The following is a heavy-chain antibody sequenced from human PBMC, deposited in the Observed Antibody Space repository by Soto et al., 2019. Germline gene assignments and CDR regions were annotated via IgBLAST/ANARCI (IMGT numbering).Heavy chain of an antibody. CDR1: GGTFSTYA. CDR3: ARGVGAYYFDY. J-gene: IGHJ4*02. D-gene: IGHD1-26*01. V-gene: IGHV1-69*01. CDR2: IIPIFGTT. Sequence: QMQLVQSRAEVKKPGSSVKVSCKASGGTFSTYAITWVRQAPGQGLEWLGGIIPIFGTTDYARKFQGRVTITAAESTSTVFIELSSLTSEDTAVYYCARGVGAYYFDYWGQGTLVTVSS.